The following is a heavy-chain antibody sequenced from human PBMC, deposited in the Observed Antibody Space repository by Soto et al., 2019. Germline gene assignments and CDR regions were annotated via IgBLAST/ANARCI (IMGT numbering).Heavy chain of an antibody. CDR2: ISSDGSNK. D-gene: IGHD1-26*01. V-gene: IGHV3-30-3*01. Sequence: QVQLVESGGGVAQPGRSLRLSCAVSGFTFSSHAMHWVRQAPGKGLEWVALISSDGSNKYYADSVKGRFTTSRDNSKNTMYLRMNSLRVEDTAVYYCARDDEGGSDCDLGYWGQGALVTVSS. CDR1: GFTFSSHA. CDR3: ARDDEGGSDCDLGY. J-gene: IGHJ4*02.